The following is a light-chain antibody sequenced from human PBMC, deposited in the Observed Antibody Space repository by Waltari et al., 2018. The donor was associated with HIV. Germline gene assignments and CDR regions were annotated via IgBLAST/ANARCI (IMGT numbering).Light chain of an antibody. CDR3: CSYAGSGTFVV. Sequence: QSALTQPASLSGSPGHAITLSGSGTWIDIGGYDLVSWYQHFPGKAPKRILYDVNERPSGVSPRYSGSKSGNTASLVISGLQSEDEADYYCCSYAGSGTFVVFGGGTRLTV. J-gene: IGLJ3*02. V-gene: IGLV2-23*02. CDR2: DVN. CDR1: WIDIGGYDL.